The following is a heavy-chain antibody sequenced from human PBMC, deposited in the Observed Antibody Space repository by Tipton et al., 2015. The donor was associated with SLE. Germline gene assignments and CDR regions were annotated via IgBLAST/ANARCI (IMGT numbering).Heavy chain of an antibody. V-gene: IGHV4-59*08. Sequence: TLSPTCTVSGGSISSYYWSWIRQPPGKGLEWIGRIYYIGSTNYNPSLKSRVTISVDTSKNQFSLKLSSVTAADTAVYFCARQAYLCSTTSCPMNPDAFDIWGQGTMVTVSS. D-gene: IGHD2-2*01. CDR2: IYYIGST. CDR1: GGSISSYY. J-gene: IGHJ3*02. CDR3: ARQAYLCSTTSCPMNPDAFDI.